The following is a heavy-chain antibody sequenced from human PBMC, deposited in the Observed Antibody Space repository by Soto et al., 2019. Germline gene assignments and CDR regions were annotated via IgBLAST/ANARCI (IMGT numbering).Heavy chain of an antibody. CDR3: AGSGLAKRELDY. CDR2: IYHSGSP. D-gene: IGHD3-3*01. V-gene: IGHV4-38-2*01. J-gene: IGHJ4*02. CDR1: GYSISSGYY. Sequence: SETLSLTCAVSGYSISSGYYWGWIRQPPGKGLEWIGSIYHSGSPYYNPSLKSRVTISVDTSKNQFSLKLSSVTAADTALYYCAGSGLAKRELDYWGQGTLVTVSS.